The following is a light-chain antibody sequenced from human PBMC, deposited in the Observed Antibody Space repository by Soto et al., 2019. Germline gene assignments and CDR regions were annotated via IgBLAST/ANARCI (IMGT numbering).Light chain of an antibody. J-gene: IGKJ1*01. CDR3: QQYGDSPWT. CDR1: QSVSSSY. Sequence: EIVLTQSPGTLSLSPGERATLSCRASQSVSSSYLAWYQQKPGQAPRLLIYGASSRATGIPDRFSGSGSGTDFPLTISRLEPEDFAMYYCQQYGDSPWTFGQGTKVEIK. V-gene: IGKV3-20*01. CDR2: GAS.